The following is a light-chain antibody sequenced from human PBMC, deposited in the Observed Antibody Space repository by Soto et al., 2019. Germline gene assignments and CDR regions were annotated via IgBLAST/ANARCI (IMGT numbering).Light chain of an antibody. J-gene: IGLJ3*02. Sequence: NFMLTQPHSVSESPGKTVIISCTRSSGSIASNYVQWYQQRPGSSPTTVIYEDIQRHSGVPDRFSGSIDSSSNSASLTITGLETEDEADYFCQYYDATNQVFGGGTKLTVL. CDR3: QYYDATNQV. CDR1: SGSIASNY. CDR2: EDI. V-gene: IGLV6-57*01.